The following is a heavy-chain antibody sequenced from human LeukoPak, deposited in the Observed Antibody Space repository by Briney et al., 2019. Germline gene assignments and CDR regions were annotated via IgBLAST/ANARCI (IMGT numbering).Heavy chain of an antibody. J-gene: IGHJ3*02. V-gene: IGHV4-61*01. D-gene: IGHD1-14*01. CDR2: IYYSGST. CDR3: ARTKPTGSDAFDI. Sequence: SETLSLTCTVSGGSVSSGSYYWSWIRQPPGKGLEWIGYIYYSGSTNYNPSPKSRVTISVDTSKNQFSLKLSSVTAADAAVYYCARTKPTGSDAFDIWGQGTMVTVSS. CDR1: GGSVSSGSYY.